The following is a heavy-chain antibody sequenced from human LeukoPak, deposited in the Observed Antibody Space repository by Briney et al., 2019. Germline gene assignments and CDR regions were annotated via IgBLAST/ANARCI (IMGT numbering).Heavy chain of an antibody. CDR1: GFTFSSYA. V-gene: IGHV3-30*02. CDR2: IQYDGSDK. D-gene: IGHD3-16*01. J-gene: IGHJ4*02. CDR3: VKEGVEYSYSYGDY. Sequence: GGSLRLSCAASGFTFSSYAIHWVRQAPGKGLEWVAFIQYDGSDKYYADSVKGRFTISRDNSKNTLYLQMNNLRPDDTAFYFCVKEGVEYSYSYGDYWGQGTLVTASS.